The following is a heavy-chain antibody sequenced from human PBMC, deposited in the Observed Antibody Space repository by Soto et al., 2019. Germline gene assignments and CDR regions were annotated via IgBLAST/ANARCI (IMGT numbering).Heavy chain of an antibody. D-gene: IGHD5-18*01. J-gene: IGHJ4*02. CDR3: ARVDTAMVTIDY. V-gene: IGHV4-59*12. CDR1: GDSIGPYY. Sequence: SETLSLTCSISGDSIGPYYWSWVRQPPGKGLEWIGYISDSGSVTYNPSLGSRVTISVDTSSNQFSLKLCSVTAADTAVYYCARVDTAMVTIDYWGQGTLVTVSS. CDR2: ISDSGSV.